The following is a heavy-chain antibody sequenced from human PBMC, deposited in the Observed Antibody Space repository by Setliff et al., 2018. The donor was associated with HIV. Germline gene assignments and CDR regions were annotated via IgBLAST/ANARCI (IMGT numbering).Heavy chain of an antibody. Sequence: GGSLRLSCAASGFTFSNFAMSWVRQAPGKGLDWVSTISGSDGSTYHADYVRGRFTISRDNSKNTLYLQINSLRAEDTAIYYCAKNGRATNIILDYWGQGTLVTVSS. CDR2: ISGSDGST. V-gene: IGHV3-23*01. CDR3: AKNGRATNIILDY. J-gene: IGHJ4*02. CDR1: GFTFSNFA. D-gene: IGHD2-15*01.